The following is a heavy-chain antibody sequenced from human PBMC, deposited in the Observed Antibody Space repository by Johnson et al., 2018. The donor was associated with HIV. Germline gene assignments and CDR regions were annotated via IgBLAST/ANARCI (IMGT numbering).Heavy chain of an antibody. CDR3: ARRGNWNYLKSAFDI. J-gene: IGHJ3*02. Sequence: QVQLVESGGGLIQPGGSLRLSCAASGFTFSDYYMTWIRQAPGKGLEWVSYISSSGSTMYYADSVKGRFTISRDNAKNSLYLQMNSLRAEDTAVYHCARRGNWNYLKSAFDIWGQGTIVTVSS. CDR1: GFTFSDYY. V-gene: IGHV3-11*04. D-gene: IGHD1-7*01. CDR2: ISSSGSTM.